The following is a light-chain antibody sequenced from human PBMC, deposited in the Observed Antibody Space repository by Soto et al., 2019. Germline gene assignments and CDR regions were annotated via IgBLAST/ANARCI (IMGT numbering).Light chain of an antibody. Sequence: DIQMPTSPSTLSASVVDRATITCRASQSISSWLAWYQQKPGKAPKLLIYDASSLESGVPSRFSGSGSGTEFTLTISSLQPDDWATDYCQHYNSYSEAFGQGTKVDIK. CDR1: QSISSW. CDR2: DAS. J-gene: IGKJ1*01. V-gene: IGKV1-5*01. CDR3: QHYNSYSEA.